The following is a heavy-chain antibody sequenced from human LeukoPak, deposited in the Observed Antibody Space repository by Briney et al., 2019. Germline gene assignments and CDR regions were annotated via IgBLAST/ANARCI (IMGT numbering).Heavy chain of an antibody. D-gene: IGHD2-15*01. CDR1: GFTFSNYA. CDR3: SNDIVADEGGGY. V-gene: IGHV3-30-3*02. CDR2: ISYDGSIR. J-gene: IGHJ4*02. Sequence: GSLRLSCAASGFTFSNYAMHWVRQAPGKGLEWLAIISYDGSIRYYTDSVKGRFTVSRENSKNTVFLQMNSLRAEDTAVYYCSNDIVADEGGGYWGQGTLVTVSS.